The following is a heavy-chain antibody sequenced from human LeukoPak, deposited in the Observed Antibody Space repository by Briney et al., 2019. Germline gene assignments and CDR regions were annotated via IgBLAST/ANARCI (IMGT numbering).Heavy chain of an antibody. Sequence: GGSLRLSCTAYRFTLRNYWMHWVRQVPGSRLVWVSRISGDGSVTNYADSVQGRLTISRDNAKNILYLQINNLRSEDTAVYYCARYSSSSGGASYYLDYWGHGTLVTVSS. CDR3: ARYSSSSGGASYYLDY. V-gene: IGHV3-74*01. CDR1: RFTLRNYW. J-gene: IGHJ4*01. CDR2: ISGDGSVT. D-gene: IGHD6-6*01.